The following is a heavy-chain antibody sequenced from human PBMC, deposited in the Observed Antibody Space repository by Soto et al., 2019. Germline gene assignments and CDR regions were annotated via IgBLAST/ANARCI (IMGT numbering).Heavy chain of an antibody. CDR2: IRGRGFST. J-gene: IGHJ6*02. CDR1: GFTFNTYA. V-gene: IGHV3-23*01. Sequence: GGSLRLSCATSGFTFNTYAMSWVRQAPGKGLEWVSAIRGRGFSTYYTGSVKGRFTISRDNSKNTLYLQMNSLRAEDTAVYYCAKDGGSSDWYGMDVWGQGTTVTVSS. D-gene: IGHD2-15*01. CDR3: AKDGGSSDWYGMDV.